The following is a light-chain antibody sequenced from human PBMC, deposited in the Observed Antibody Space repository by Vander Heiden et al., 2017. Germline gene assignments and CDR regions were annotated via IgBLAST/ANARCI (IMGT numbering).Light chain of an antibody. CDR1: SRDGGGDNY. CDR2: EGS. J-gene: IGLJ3*02. CDR3: SSYASSNKWV. Sequence: QSALTQPPSASGSPGQSVTTSCTGTSRDGGGDNYVSCYNHNPGKAHNLMIYEGSRRPSGAADLFAGSNASTTSSPTISGLQAEDEADYSYSSYASSNKWVFGGGTKLTVL. V-gene: IGLV2-8*01.